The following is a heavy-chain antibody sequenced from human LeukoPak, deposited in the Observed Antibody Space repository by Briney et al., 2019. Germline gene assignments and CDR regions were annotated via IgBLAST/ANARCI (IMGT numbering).Heavy chain of an antibody. V-gene: IGHV3-23*01. J-gene: IGHJ4*02. Sequence: GGSLRLSCAASGFTFSSYAMSWVRQAPGKGLEWVSAISGSGDSTYYGDSVKGRFTISRDNSKNTLYLQMNSLRAEDTAVYYCASSYYDSSGYYYRVGYFDYWGQGTLVTVSS. CDR2: ISGSGDST. CDR3: ASSYYDSSGYYYRVGYFDY. D-gene: IGHD3-22*01. CDR1: GFTFSSYA.